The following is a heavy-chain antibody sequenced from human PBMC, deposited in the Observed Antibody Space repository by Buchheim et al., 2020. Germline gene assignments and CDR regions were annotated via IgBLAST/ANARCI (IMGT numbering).Heavy chain of an antibody. V-gene: IGHV3-30*18. J-gene: IGHJ6*02. CDR1: EFTFSSYG. D-gene: IGHD6-19*01. Sequence: QVQLVESGGGVVQPGRSLRLSCAASEFTFSSYGMHWVRQAPGKGLEWVAVISYDGSNKYYADSVKGRFTISRDNSKNTLYLQMTSLRAEDTAVYYCAKVGEAVAGDYYYYGMDVWGQGTT. CDR2: ISYDGSNK. CDR3: AKVGEAVAGDYYYYGMDV.